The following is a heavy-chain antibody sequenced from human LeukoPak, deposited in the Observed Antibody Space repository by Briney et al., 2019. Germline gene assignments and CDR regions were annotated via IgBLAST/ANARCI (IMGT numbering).Heavy chain of an antibody. D-gene: IGHD5-18*01. CDR2: IYYSGST. J-gene: IGHJ4*02. Sequence: SETLSLTCTVSGGSIRSYYWSWIRQPPGKGLEWIGYIYYSGSTNYNPSLKSRVTISVDTSKNQFSLKLSSATAADTAVYYCARLGRGYSPFDYWGQGTLVTVSS. CDR3: ARLGRGYSPFDY. CDR1: GGSIRSYY. V-gene: IGHV4-59*08.